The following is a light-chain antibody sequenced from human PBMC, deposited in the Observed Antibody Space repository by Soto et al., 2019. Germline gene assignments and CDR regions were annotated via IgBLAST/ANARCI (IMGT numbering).Light chain of an antibody. J-gene: IGLJ1*01. CDR2: AVS. CDR1: NIGGKS. V-gene: IGLV3-21*02. CDR3: SSYAGSYIYV. Sequence: SYELTQPPSVSVAPGQTARITCGGNNIGGKSVHWYQQKPGQAPVLVVYAVSKRPSGVPDRFSGSKSGITASLTISGLQADDEADYYCSSYAGSYIYVFATGTKVTVL.